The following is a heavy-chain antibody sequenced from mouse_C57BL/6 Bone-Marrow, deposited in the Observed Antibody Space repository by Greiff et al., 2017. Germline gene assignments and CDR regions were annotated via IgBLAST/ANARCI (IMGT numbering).Heavy chain of an antibody. CDR3: ARSGSPRCDY. CDR1: GFTFSDYG. J-gene: IGHJ2*01. CDR2: ISSGSSTI. D-gene: IGHD1-1*01. V-gene: IGHV5-17*01. Sequence: EVKLVESGGGLVKPGGSLKLSCAASGFTFSDYGMHWVRQAPETGLEWVAYISSGSSTIYYADTVKGRFTISRDNAKNTLCLQMTSLRSEDTAMYYCARSGSPRCDYGGQGTTLTVSS.